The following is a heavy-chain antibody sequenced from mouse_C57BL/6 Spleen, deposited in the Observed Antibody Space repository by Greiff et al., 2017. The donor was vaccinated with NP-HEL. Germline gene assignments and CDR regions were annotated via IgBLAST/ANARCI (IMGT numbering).Heavy chain of an antibody. Sequence: VQLQQSGAELVKPGASVKISCKASGYAFSSYWMNWVKQRPGKGLEWIGQIYPGAGDNNYNGKLKGKATLTANKSSSTAYMQLSILTSEDSAFYCCANDYYGSSHYLDYWGQVTTLTVSS. CDR3: ANDYYGSSHYLDY. CDR1: GYAFSSYW. V-gene: IGHV1-80*01. CDR2: IYPGAGDN. D-gene: IGHD1-1*01. J-gene: IGHJ2*01.